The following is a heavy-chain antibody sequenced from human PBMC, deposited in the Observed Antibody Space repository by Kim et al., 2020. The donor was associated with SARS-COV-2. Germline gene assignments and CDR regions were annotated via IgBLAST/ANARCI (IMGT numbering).Heavy chain of an antibody. CDR1: GGSISSYY. D-gene: IGHD3-22*01. J-gene: IGHJ4*02. CDR3: ARGHPTIYYDSSGYWDY. CDR2: IYYSGST. V-gene: IGHV4-59*01. Sequence: SETLSLTCTVSGGSISSYYWSWIRQPPGKGLEWIGYIYYSGSTNYNPSLKSRVTMSVDTSKNQFSLKLSSVTAADTAVYYCARGHPTIYYDSSGYWDYWGQGTLVTVSS.